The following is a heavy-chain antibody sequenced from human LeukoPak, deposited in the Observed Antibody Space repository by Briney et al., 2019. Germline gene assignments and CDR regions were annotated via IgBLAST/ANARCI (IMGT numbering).Heavy chain of an antibody. D-gene: IGHD6-6*01. J-gene: IGHJ3*02. Sequence: GSLRLSCAASGFTVSSNYMSWVRQAPGKGLEWVSVIYSGGSTYYADSVKGRFTISRDNSKNTLYLQMNSLRAEDTAVYYCVRGIAARHGGPFDAFDIWGQGTMVTVSS. CDR1: GFTVSSNY. CDR2: IYSGGST. V-gene: IGHV3-53*01. CDR3: VRGIAARHGGPFDAFDI.